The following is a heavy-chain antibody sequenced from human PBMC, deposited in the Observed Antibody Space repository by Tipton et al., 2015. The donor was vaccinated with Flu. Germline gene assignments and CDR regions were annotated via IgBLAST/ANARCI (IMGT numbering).Heavy chain of an antibody. Sequence: QLVQSGAEVKKPGESLRISCKGSGYSFTSYWISWVRQMPGKGLEWMGRIDPSDSYTNYSPSFQGHVTISADKSISTAYLQWSSLKASDTAMYYCARVGRQLLNGYNWNYGPMDVWGKGTTVTVSS. D-gene: IGHD1-7*01. CDR2: IDPSDSYT. CDR3: ARVGRQLLNGYNWNYGPMDV. CDR1: GYSFTSYW. J-gene: IGHJ6*03. V-gene: IGHV5-10-1*01.